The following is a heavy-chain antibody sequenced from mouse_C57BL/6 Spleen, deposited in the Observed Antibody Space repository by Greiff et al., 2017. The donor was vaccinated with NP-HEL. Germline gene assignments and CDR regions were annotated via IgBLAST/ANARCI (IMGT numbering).Heavy chain of an antibody. D-gene: IGHD2-1*01. CDR1: GFSLTSYG. J-gene: IGHJ4*01. V-gene: IGHV2-2*01. CDR3: ARKGFYGNDYYAMDY. CDR2: IWSGGST. Sequence: VKVVESGPGLVQPSQSLSITCTVSGFSLTSYGVHWVRQSPGKGLEWLGVIWSGGSTDYNAAFISRLSISKDNSKSQVFFKMNSLQADDTAIYYCARKGFYGNDYYAMDYWGQGTSVTVSS.